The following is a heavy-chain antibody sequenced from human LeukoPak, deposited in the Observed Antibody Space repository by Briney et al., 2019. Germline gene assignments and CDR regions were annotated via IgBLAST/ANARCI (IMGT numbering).Heavy chain of an antibody. V-gene: IGHV3-23*01. CDR2: ISGSGGST. CDR3: AKGWQDWFSPRDFDY. J-gene: IGHJ4*02. Sequence: GGSLRLSCAASGFTFSSYAMSWVRQAPGKGLEWVSAISGSGGSTYYADSVKGRFTISRDNSKNTLYLQMNSLRAEDTAVYYCAKGWQDWFSPRDFDYWGQGTLVTVSS. D-gene: IGHD3-9*01. CDR1: GFTFSSYA.